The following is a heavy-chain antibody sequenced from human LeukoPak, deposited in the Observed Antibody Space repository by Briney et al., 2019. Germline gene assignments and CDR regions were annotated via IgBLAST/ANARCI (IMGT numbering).Heavy chain of an antibody. D-gene: IGHD4-17*01. CDR1: GYTFTGYY. CDR2: INPNSGGT. J-gene: IGHJ4*02. Sequence: GASVKVPCKASGYTFTGYYMHWVRQAPGQGLEWMGWINPNSGGTNYAQKFQGRVTMTRDTSISTAYMELRSLRSDDTAVYYCAISSGATTDFDYWGQGTLVTVSS. V-gene: IGHV1-2*02. CDR3: AISSGATTDFDY.